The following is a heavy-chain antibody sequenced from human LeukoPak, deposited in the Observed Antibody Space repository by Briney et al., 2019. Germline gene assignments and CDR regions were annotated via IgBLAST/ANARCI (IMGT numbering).Heavy chain of an antibody. J-gene: IGHJ6*02. Sequence: GESLKISCKGSGYSFTSYWIGWVRQMPGKGLEWVGIIYPGDSDTRYSPSFQGQVTISADKSISTAYLQWSSLKASDTAMYYCARMYYDFWSGYGDGMDVWGQGTTVTVSS. CDR3: ARMYYDFWSGYGDGMDV. D-gene: IGHD3-3*01. V-gene: IGHV5-51*01. CDR2: IYPGDSDT. CDR1: GYSFTSYW.